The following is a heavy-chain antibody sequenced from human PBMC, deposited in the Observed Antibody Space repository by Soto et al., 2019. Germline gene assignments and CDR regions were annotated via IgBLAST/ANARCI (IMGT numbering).Heavy chain of an antibody. D-gene: IGHD3-10*01. V-gene: IGHV1-3*01. CDR3: ARVKRGDYYGSGSYYKPSDRNWFDP. Sequence: ASVKVSFKASGYTFTSYAMHWVRQAPGQRLEWMGWINAGNGNTKYSQKFQGRVTITRDTSASTAYMELSSLRSEDTAVYYCARVKRGDYYGSGSYYKPSDRNWFDPWGQGTLVTVSS. J-gene: IGHJ5*02. CDR1: GYTFTSYA. CDR2: INAGNGNT.